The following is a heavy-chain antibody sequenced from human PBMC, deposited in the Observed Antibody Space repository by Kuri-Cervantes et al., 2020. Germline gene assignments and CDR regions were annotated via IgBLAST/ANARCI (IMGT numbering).Heavy chain of an antibody. CDR3: AKDRAYSTSYYDY. D-gene: IGHD2-2*01. J-gene: IGHJ4*02. CDR2: ISSSGGST. CDR1: GVTFSSYA. V-gene: IGHV3-23*01. Sequence: GESLKISCAASGVTFSSYAMSWVRQAPGKGLEWVSAISSSGGSTYYADSAKGRFTISRDNSKNTLYLQMNSLRAEDTAVYYCAKDRAYSTSYYDYWGQGTLVTVSS.